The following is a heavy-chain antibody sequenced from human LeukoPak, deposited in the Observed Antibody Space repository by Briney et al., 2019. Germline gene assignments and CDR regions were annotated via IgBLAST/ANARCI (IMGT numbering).Heavy chain of an antibody. J-gene: IGHJ4*02. Sequence: GASVKVSCKASGYTFTNSYIHWVRQAPGQGLEWMGWINPNSGGTNYAQKFRGRVTMTRDTSISTAYMELSRLRSDDTAVYYCACLGFKDYFDYWGQGTLVTVSS. D-gene: IGHD1-26*01. CDR3: ACLGFKDYFDY. CDR2: INPNSGGT. CDR1: GYTFTNSY. V-gene: IGHV1-2*02.